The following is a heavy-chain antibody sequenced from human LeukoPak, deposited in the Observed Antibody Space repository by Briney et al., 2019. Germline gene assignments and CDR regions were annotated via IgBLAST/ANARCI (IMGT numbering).Heavy chain of an antibody. J-gene: IGHJ3*02. CDR2: IYYSGST. CDR1: GGSISSSSYY. CDR3: ASYDYGDRDAFDI. V-gene: IGHV4-39*07. D-gene: IGHD4-17*01. Sequence: SETLSLTCTVSGGSISSSSYYWGWIRQPPGKGLEWIGSIYYSGSTNYNPSLKSRVTISVDTSKNQFSLKLSSVTAADTAVYYCASYDYGDRDAFDIWGQGTMVTVSS.